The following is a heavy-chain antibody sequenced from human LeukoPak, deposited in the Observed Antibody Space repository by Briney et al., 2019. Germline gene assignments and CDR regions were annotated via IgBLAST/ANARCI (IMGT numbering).Heavy chain of an antibody. J-gene: IGHJ5*02. CDR3: AKVPYGGNWFDP. D-gene: IGHD4-23*01. V-gene: IGHV3-23*01. CDR2: ISGSGGST. Sequence: GGSLRLSCAASGFTFSSYAMSWVRQAPGKGLDWVSAISGSGGSTYYADSVKGRFTISRDNSKNTLYLQMNSLRAEDTAVYYCAKVPYGGNWFDPWGQGTLVTVSS. CDR1: GFTFSSYA.